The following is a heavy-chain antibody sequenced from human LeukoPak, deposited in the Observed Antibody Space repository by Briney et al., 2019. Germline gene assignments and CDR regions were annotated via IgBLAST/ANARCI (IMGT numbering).Heavy chain of an antibody. V-gene: IGHV3-74*01. Sequence: GGSLRLSCAASGFTFSSYWMHWVRHAPGKGLVWVSRFDTDGSFTSYADSVRGRFTISRDNAKNTLYLQMSSLRAEDTAVYYCIRGTVGAPGNDYWGQGTLVTVSS. CDR2: FDTDGSFT. J-gene: IGHJ4*02. CDR3: IRGTVGAPGNDY. CDR1: GFTFSSYW. D-gene: IGHD1-26*01.